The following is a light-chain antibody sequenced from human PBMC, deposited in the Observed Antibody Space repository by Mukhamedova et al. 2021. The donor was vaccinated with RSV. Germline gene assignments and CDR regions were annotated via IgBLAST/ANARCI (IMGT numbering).Light chain of an antibody. V-gene: IGKV3-20*01. J-gene: IGKJ1*01. CDR2: GGS. Sequence: AILSCRASQTIGSMFLAWYQQKPGQTPRLLIHGGSSRATGVPDRFSGSGSGTDSTLTISRLEPEDSAMYYCQQFGSSLWTFGQRT. CDR1: QTIGSMF. CDR3: QQFGSSLWT.